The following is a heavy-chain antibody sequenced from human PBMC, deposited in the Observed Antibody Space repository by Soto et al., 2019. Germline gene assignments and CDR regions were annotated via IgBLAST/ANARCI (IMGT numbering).Heavy chain of an antibody. D-gene: IGHD3-10*01. CDR2: IGQSGIT. J-gene: IGHJ4*02. V-gene: IGHV4-38-2*01. CDR3: AGGLPACDSGSHIEY. CDR1: GFPISSGHN. Sequence: PSETRSLPGAVSGFPISSGHNWGCIRQPPGKGLGWVGSIGQSGITSYNPSFKRRVSISRDTANNQFSLNLRSVTAADTAVYYYAGGLPACDSGSHIEYWGQGALVTVSS.